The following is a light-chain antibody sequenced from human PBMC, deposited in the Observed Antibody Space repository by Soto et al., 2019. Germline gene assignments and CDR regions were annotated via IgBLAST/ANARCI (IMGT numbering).Light chain of an antibody. J-gene: IGKJ2*01. CDR1: QSISSY. CDR3: QQSYSTPRT. Sequence: DIQMTQSPSSLSASVGDRVTITCRASQSISSYLDWYQQKPGRAPKLLIYAASSLQGGFPSRFSGSGSGTDFTLTTRCLQPQDCTTYSCQQSYSTPRTFGQGTKLEIK. CDR2: AAS. V-gene: IGKV1-39*01.